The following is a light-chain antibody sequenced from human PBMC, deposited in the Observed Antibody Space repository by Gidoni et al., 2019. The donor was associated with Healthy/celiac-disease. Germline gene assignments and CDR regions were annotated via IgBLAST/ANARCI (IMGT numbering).Light chain of an antibody. CDR2: GAS. Sequence: EIVMTQSPATLSVSPGERATLSCRASQSVNSNLAWYQQTPGQAPRLLIYGASTRATGIPARFSGSGSVTEFTLTISSLQSEDFAVYYCQQYNNWPPWTFGQGTKVEIK. CDR1: QSVNSN. V-gene: IGKV3-15*01. CDR3: QQYNNWPPWT. J-gene: IGKJ1*01.